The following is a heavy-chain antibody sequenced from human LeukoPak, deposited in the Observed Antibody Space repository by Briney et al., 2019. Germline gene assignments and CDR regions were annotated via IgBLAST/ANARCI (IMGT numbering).Heavy chain of an antibody. Sequence: GGSLRLSCAASGFTVSSNYMSWVRQAPGKGLEWVSVIYSGGSTYYADSVKGRLTISRDNSKNTLYLQMNSLRAEDTAVYYCARSTVTPPGYFDYWGQGTLVTVSS. CDR3: ARSTVTPPGYFDY. V-gene: IGHV3-66*01. CDR2: IYSGGST. CDR1: GFTVSSNY. D-gene: IGHD4-17*01. J-gene: IGHJ4*02.